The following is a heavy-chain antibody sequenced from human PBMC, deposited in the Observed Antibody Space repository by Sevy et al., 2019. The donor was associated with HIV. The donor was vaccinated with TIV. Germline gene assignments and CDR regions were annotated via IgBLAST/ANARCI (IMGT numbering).Heavy chain of an antibody. CDR2: MNPSGNS. Sequence: ASVKVSCKASGYTFTNYEINWVRQATGQGLEWMGWMNPSGNSGYARKFQARVTMIRDTTTNTAYMELSSLRSEDTAVYYCARMRDFSRGYGMDVWGQGTTVTVSS. V-gene: IGHV1-8*01. D-gene: IGHD3-3*01. CDR3: ARMRDFSRGYGMDV. J-gene: IGHJ6*02. CDR1: GYTFTNYE.